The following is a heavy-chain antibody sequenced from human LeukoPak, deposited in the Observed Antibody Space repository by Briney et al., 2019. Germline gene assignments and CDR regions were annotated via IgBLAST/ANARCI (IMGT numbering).Heavy chain of an antibody. J-gene: IGHJ6*02. CDR1: GGSISSSSYY. CDR3: ARGTSSSWSTISYYYYGMDV. CDR2: IYYSGST. D-gene: IGHD6-13*01. V-gene: IGHV4-39*01. Sequence: SETLSLTCTVSGGSISSSSYYWGWIRQPPGKGLEWIGSIYYSGSTYYNPSLKSRVTISVDTSKNQFSLKLSSVTAADTAVYYCARGTSSSWSTISYYYYGMDVWGQGTTVTVSS.